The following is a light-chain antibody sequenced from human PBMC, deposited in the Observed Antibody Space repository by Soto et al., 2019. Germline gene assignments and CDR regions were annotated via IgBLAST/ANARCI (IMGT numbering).Light chain of an antibody. CDR3: KSYAGSNTYV. J-gene: IGLJ1*01. Sequence: ALTQPPSASVSPGQSVTISCTGTKNDIGVYDFVSWYQHHPGKAPRLIIYEVVQRPSGVPDRFSGSKSGNTASLTVSGLQAADEADYFCKSYAGSNTYVFGSGTKVTVL. CDR2: EVV. V-gene: IGLV2-8*01. CDR1: KNDIGVYDF.